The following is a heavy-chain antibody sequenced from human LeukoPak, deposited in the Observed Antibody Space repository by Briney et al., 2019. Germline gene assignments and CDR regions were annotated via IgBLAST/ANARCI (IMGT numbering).Heavy chain of an antibody. Sequence: GRSLRLSCAASGFTFSSYAMHWVRQAPGKGLEWVAVISYDGSNKYYADSVKGRFTISRDNSKNTLYLQMNSLRAEDTAVYYCARANYYDSSGYGDYWGQGTLVTVSS. D-gene: IGHD3-22*01. V-gene: IGHV3-30-3*01. CDR2: ISYDGSNK. J-gene: IGHJ4*02. CDR1: GFTFSSYA. CDR3: ARANYYDSSGYGDY.